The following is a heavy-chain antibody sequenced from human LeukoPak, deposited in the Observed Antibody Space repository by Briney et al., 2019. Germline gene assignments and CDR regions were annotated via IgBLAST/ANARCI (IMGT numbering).Heavy chain of an antibody. CDR3: ASSRWRYGSVDY. V-gene: IGHV4-59*01. CDR2: IYYSGST. CDR1: GGSISSYY. J-gene: IGHJ4*02. Sequence: SETLSLTCTVSGGSISSYYWSWIRQPPGKGLEWIGYIYYSGSTNYNPSLKSRVTISVDTSKNQFSLKLSSVTAADTAVYYRASSRWRYGSVDYWGQGTLVTVSS. D-gene: IGHD3-10*01.